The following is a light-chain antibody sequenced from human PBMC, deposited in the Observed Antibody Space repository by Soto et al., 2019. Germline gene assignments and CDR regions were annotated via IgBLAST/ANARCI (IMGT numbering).Light chain of an antibody. Sequence: DIVMTQSPLSLPVTPGEPASISCRSSQSLLHSNGYNYLDWYLQKPGQSPQLLIYLGSNRASGVPDRFSGSGSGTDFTLKISRVEAEDVGVYYCMQALQTPGFDGGTKVEIK. CDR3: MQALQTPG. J-gene: IGKJ4*01. CDR1: QSLLHSNGYNY. V-gene: IGKV2-28*01. CDR2: LGS.